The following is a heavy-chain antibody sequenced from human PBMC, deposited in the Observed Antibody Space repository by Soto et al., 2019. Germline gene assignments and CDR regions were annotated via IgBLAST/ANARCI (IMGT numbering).Heavy chain of an antibody. CDR3: AVGGYTFSQWVPFDY. J-gene: IGHJ4*02. V-gene: IGHV3-48*01. CDR1: GFTFSSYS. Sequence: EVQLVESGGGLVQPGGSLRLSCAASGFTFSSYSMNWVRQAPGKGLEWVSYISSSSSTIYYADSVKGRFTISRDNAKKSLYLQINSLRAADTSVYYCAVGGYTFSQWVPFDYWGQGTLVTVSS. CDR2: ISSSSSTI. D-gene: IGHD5-18*01.